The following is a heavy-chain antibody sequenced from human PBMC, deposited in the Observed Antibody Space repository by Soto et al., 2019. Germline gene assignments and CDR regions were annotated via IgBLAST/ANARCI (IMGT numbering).Heavy chain of an antibody. CDR3: AHSPNYDFWSGYMYYFDY. CDR2: IYWDDDK. V-gene: IGHV2-5*02. D-gene: IGHD3-3*01. CDR1: GFSLSTSGVG. J-gene: IGHJ4*02. Sequence: QITLKESGSTLVKPTQTLTLTCTFSGFSLSTSGVGVGWIRQPPGKALEWLALIYWDDDKRYSPSLKSRLTITKDTSKNQVVLTMTNMDPVDTATYYCAHSPNYDFWSGYMYYFDYWGQGTLVTVSS.